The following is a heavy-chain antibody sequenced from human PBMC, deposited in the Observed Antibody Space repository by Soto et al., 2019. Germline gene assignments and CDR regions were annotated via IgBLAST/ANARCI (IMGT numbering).Heavy chain of an antibody. D-gene: IGHD6-19*01. Sequence: GGSLRLSCAASGFTFSSYSMNWVRQAPGKGLEWVSSISSSSSYIYYADSVKGRFTISRDNAKNSLYLQMNSLRAEDTAVYYCARTIAVAGTFDYWGQGTLVTVSS. CDR3: ARTIAVAGTFDY. CDR2: ISSSSSYI. CDR1: GFTFSSYS. V-gene: IGHV3-21*01. J-gene: IGHJ4*02.